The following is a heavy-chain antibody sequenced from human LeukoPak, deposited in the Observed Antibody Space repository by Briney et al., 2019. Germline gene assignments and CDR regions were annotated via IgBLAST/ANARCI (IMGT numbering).Heavy chain of an antibody. Sequence: ASVKVSCKASGYTFTSYAMHWVRQAPGQRLEWMGWINAGNGNTKYSQKFQGRVTNTRDTSASTAYMELSSLRSEDTAVYYCARETSMVRGRSYGMDVWGKGTTVTVSS. CDR3: ARETSMVRGRSYGMDV. CDR2: INAGNGNT. CDR1: GYTFTSYA. J-gene: IGHJ6*04. D-gene: IGHD3-10*01. V-gene: IGHV1-3*01.